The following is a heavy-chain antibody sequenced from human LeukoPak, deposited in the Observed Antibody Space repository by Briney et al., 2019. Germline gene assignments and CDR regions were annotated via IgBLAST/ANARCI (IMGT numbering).Heavy chain of an antibody. V-gene: IGHV3-33*01. D-gene: IGHD3-22*01. CDR2: IWYDGSNK. CDR1: GFTFSRYG. Sequence: PGGSLRLSCAASGFTFSRYGMHWVRQAPGKGPEWVAVIWYDGSNKYYAESVKGRFTISRDNSKNTLHLQMNSLRAEDTAVYYCARDPPMYYYDEPGSRDAFDIWGQGTMVTVSS. CDR3: ARDPPMYYYDEPGSRDAFDI. J-gene: IGHJ3*02.